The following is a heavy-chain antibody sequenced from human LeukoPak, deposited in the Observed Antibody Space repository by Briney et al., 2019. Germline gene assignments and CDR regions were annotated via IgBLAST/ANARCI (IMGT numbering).Heavy chain of an antibody. V-gene: IGHV3-21*01. CDR1: GFTFSSYT. D-gene: IGHD3-10*02. J-gene: IGHJ6*04. CDR3: AELGITMIGGV. CDR2: ISVSGVST. Sequence: GGSLRLSCIASGFTFSSYTMNWVRRAPGKGLEWVSAISVSGVSTYYADSVKGRFTISRDNAKNSLYLQMNSLRAEDTAVYYCAELGITMIGGVWGKGTTVTISS.